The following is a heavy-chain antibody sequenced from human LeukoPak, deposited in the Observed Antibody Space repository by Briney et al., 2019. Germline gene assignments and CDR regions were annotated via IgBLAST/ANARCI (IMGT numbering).Heavy chain of an antibody. CDR3: VKGMATYTYRVPFDF. CDR1: GFIFSSYA. V-gene: IGHV3-64D*09. J-gene: IGHJ4*02. Sequence: PGRSLRPSRSASGFIFSSYAMYCVRQPPGKGLEYVSAISSDGVTTSYADSVKGRFNISIDNSKNTLYLQMSSLRPEDTAVYYCVKGMATYTYRVPFDFWGQGTLVTVSS. D-gene: IGHD5-24*01. CDR2: ISSDGVTT.